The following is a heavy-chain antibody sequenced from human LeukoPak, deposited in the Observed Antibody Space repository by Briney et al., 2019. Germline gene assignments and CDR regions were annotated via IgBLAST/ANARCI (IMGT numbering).Heavy chain of an antibody. J-gene: IGHJ5*02. D-gene: IGHD5-12*01. Sequence: PGRSLRLSCAASGFTFSSYVMHWVRQAPGKGLEWVAIISYDGSNEYYADSVKGRFTISRDNAKNSLYLQMNSLRAEDTAGYYCARDGGGYRFYNWFDPWGQGTLVTVSS. CDR2: ISYDGSNE. CDR1: GFTFSSYV. CDR3: ARDGGGYRFYNWFDP. V-gene: IGHV3-30*04.